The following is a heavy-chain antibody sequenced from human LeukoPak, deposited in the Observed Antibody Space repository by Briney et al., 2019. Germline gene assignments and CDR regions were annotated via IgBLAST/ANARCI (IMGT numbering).Heavy chain of an antibody. J-gene: IGHJ4*02. D-gene: IGHD3-22*01. CDR2: INPNSGGT. CDR3: GRVMDSYYDSSGSDN. CDR1: GYTFTGYY. V-gene: IGHV1-2*02. Sequence: GASVKVSCKASGYTFTGYYMHWGRQAPGEGRGGMGWINPNSGGTNYAQKFRGRVTITRDTTISRASMQLSRRRSDATAGYYGGRVMDSYYDSSGSDNCGQGALV.